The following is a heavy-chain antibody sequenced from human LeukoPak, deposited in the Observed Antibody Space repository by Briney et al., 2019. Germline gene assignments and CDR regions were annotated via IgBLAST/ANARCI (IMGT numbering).Heavy chain of an antibody. J-gene: IGHJ6*03. CDR1: GGSISSYY. Sequence: SETLSLTCTVSGGSISSYYWSWIRQPPGKGLEWIGYIYYSGSTNYNPSLKSRVTISVDTSKNQFSLKLSSVTAADTAVYYCARVLGYYCYYMDVWGKGTTVTVSS. D-gene: IGHD7-27*01. V-gene: IGHV4-59*01. CDR2: IYYSGST. CDR3: ARVLGYYCYYMDV.